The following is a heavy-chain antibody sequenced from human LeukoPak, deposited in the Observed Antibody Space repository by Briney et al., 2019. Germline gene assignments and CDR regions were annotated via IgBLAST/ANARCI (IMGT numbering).Heavy chain of an antibody. CDR1: GGSISSYY. J-gene: IGHJ6*02. D-gene: IGHD3-9*01. V-gene: IGHV4-59*01. Sequence: PSETLSLTCTVSGGSISSYYWSWIRQPPGKGLEWIGYIYYSGSTNYNPSLKSRVTISVDTSKNQFSLKLSSVTAADTAVYYCARDHKTYDILTGYYYYGMDVWGQGTTVTVSS. CDR2: IYYSGST. CDR3: ARDHKTYDILTGYYYYGMDV.